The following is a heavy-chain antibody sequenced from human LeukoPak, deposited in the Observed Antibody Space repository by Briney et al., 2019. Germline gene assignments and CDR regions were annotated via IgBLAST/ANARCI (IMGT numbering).Heavy chain of an antibody. D-gene: IGHD4-17*01. CDR1: GFTFSSYA. J-gene: IGHJ6*02. CDR3: AKSNPTVPSGMDV. CDR2: ISRSGGST. V-gene: IGHV3-23*01. Sequence: GGSLRLSCAASGFTFSSYAMNWVRQAPGQGREWVSAISRSGGSTYYGDSVKGRCTISRDNSKNTLYLQMNSLRAEDTAVYYCAKSNPTVPSGMDVWGQGTTVTVSS.